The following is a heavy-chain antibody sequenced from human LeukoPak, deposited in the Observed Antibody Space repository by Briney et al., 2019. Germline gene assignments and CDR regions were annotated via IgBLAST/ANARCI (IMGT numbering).Heavy chain of an antibody. CDR2: INHSGST. V-gene: IGHV4-34*01. CDR1: GGSFSGYY. CDR3: ARRIYYYYMDV. J-gene: IGHJ6*03. Sequence: NPSETLSLTCAVYGGSFSGYYWSWIRQPPGKGLEWIGEINHSGSTNYNPSLKSRVTISVDTSKNQFSLKLSSVTAADTAVYYCARRIYYYYMDVWGKGTTVTISS.